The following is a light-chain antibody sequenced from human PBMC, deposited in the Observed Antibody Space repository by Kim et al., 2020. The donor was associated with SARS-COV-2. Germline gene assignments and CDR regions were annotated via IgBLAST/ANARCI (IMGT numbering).Light chain of an antibody. J-gene: IGKJ1*01. V-gene: IGKV3-15*01. CDR2: GAS. CDR3: QQYKSWPPKGT. CDR1: QSVGSC. Sequence: PRQAAPLACGASQSVGSCLASCQQRPSPAPRLLIYGASTRATGVPARFSGGGSGTEFSLAIRSLQSEDFAVYFCQQYKSWPPKGTFGQGAKV.